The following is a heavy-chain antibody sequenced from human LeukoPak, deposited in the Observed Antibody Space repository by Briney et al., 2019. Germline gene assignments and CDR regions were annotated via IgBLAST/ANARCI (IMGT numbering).Heavy chain of an antibody. D-gene: IGHD1-26*01. V-gene: IGHV1-18*01. CDR3: ATVWELPEGGHYFDY. Sequence: GASVRGSCKASGYTFTSYGISWVRQAPGQGLEWMGWISAYNGNTNYAQKLQGRVTMTTDTSTSTAYMELRRLRSDDTAVYYCATVWELPEGGHYFDYWGQGTLVTVSS. CDR2: ISAYNGNT. J-gene: IGHJ4*02. CDR1: GYTFTSYG.